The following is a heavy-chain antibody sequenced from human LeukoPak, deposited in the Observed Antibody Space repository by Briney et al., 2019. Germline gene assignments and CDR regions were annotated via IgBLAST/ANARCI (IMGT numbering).Heavy chain of an antibody. Sequence: GGSLRLSCTASGFTFNSYSMNWVRQAPGKGLEWVSYISSSGITIYYADSLKGRFTISRDNAKNSLYLQMNSLRAEDTAVYYCARDLKHYGDYTLDYWGQGTLVTVSS. J-gene: IGHJ4*02. D-gene: IGHD4-17*01. V-gene: IGHV3-48*04. CDR3: ARDLKHYGDYTLDY. CDR1: GFTFNSYS. CDR2: ISSSGITI.